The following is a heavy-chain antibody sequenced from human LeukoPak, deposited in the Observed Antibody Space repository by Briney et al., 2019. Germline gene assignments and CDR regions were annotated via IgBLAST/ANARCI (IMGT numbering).Heavy chain of an antibody. CDR2: INHSGST. J-gene: IGHJ4*02. CDR1: GSISSGSYY. D-gene: IGHD6-25*01. CDR3: ARARGTEAIDY. V-gene: IGHV4-39*07. Sequence: SQTLSLTCTVSGSISSGSYYWSWIRQPPGKGLEWIGEINHSGSTNYNPSLKSRVTVSVDTSKNQFSLKLTSVTAADTAVYYCARARGTEAIDYWGQGTLVTVSS.